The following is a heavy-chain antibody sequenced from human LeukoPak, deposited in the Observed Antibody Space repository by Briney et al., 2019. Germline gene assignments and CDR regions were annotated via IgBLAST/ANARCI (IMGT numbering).Heavy chain of an antibody. CDR2: INPNSGGT. CDR3: ASCSHSSSWYVLGYYYYGMDV. D-gene: IGHD6-13*01. J-gene: IGHJ6*02. V-gene: IGHV1-2*02. CDR1: GYTFTGYY. Sequence: GASVKVSCKASGYTFTGYYMHWVRQAPGQGLEWMGCINPNSGGTNYAQKFQGRVTMTRDTSISTAYMELSRLRSDDTAVYYCASCSHSSSWYVLGYYYYGMDVWGQGTTVTVSS.